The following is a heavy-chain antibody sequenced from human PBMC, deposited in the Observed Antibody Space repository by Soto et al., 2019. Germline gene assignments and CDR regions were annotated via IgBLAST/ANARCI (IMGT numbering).Heavy chain of an antibody. Sequence: VASVKVSCKASGYTFTSNGISSVRQAPGQGLERMGWISAYNGNTNYAQKLQGRVTMTTDTSTSTAYMELRSLRSDDTAVYYCARYQEGNSSGWYSEDDAFDIWDQGTMVTVSS. CDR1: GYTFTSNG. CDR2: ISAYNGNT. CDR3: ARYQEGNSSGWYSEDDAFDI. D-gene: IGHD6-19*01. J-gene: IGHJ3*02. V-gene: IGHV1-18*01.